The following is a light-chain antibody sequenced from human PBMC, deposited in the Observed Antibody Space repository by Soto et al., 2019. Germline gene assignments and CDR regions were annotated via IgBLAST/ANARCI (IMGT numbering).Light chain of an antibody. CDR2: KTS. J-gene: IGKJ3*01. V-gene: IGKV1-39*01. CDR3: QQSFRTPFT. Sequence: DIQLTQSPSSLSASVGDRVTITCRSTEDINKYLNWYQQKVGRPPALLIYKTSHFPIGVPSRFSGSGSGTVYTLTIDGLQPDDIATYYCQQSFRTPFTFGQGTKV. CDR1: EDINKY.